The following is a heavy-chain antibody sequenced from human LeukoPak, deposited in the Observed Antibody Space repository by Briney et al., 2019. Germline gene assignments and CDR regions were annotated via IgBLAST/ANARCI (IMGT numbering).Heavy chain of an antibody. CDR3: ARRTILTGSDY. CDR1: GGSISSSSYF. J-gene: IGHJ4*02. Sequence: SETLSLTCTVSGGSISSSSYFWGWIRQPPGKGLEWIGSIYYRGSAYYNPSLKSRVTISVDTSKNQFSLKLSSVTAADTAVYYCARRTILTGSDYWGQGTLVTVSS. CDR2: IYYRGSA. V-gene: IGHV4-39*01. D-gene: IGHD3-9*01.